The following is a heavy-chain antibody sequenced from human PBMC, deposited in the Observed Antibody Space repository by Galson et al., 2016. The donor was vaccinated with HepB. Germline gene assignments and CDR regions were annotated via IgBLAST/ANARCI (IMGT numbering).Heavy chain of an antibody. V-gene: IGHV3-23*01. J-gene: IGHJ6*04. Sequence: SLRLSCAASGLTFSSYAMHWVRQAPGEGLEWASSTSGSGGSTYYADPVKGRFTISRDNSKNRLYLQMNSLRAGDTAIYYCAKDVSYSDYGPYHYFYGLDVWGKGTTVTVSS. CDR2: TSGSGGST. CDR3: AKDVSYSDYGPYHYFYGLDV. CDR1: GLTFSSYA. D-gene: IGHD4-17*01.